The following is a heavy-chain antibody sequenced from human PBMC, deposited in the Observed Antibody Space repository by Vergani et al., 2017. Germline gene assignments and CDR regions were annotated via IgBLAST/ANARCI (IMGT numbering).Heavy chain of an antibody. Sequence: QLQLQESGPGLLKPSETLSLTCSVSGTSISGSSDYWGWIRQPPGKGLEWIGSIFYTGTSYYNPSLESRATNSVDTSKNQFSLKLKSVTAADTAVYYCARGLYYYGSGSSDDAFDIWGQGTMVTVSS. J-gene: IGHJ3*02. D-gene: IGHD3-10*01. CDR1: GTSISGSSDY. CDR3: ARGLYYYGSGSSDDAFDI. CDR2: IFYTGTS. V-gene: IGHV4-39*01.